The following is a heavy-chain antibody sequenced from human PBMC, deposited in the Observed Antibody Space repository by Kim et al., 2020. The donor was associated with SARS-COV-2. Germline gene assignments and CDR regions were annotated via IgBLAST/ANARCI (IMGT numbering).Heavy chain of an antibody. CDR1: GFNFSTYA. CDR3: AKVSKVQYSSDWYGVSRWLDP. V-gene: IGHV3-23*01. D-gene: IGHD6-13*01. CDR2: ISGSGYST. J-gene: IGHJ5*02. Sequence: GGSLRLSCAASGFNFSTYAMSWVRQAPGKGLEWVSVISGSGYSTYYADSVKGRFTISRDNSKNTLYLQMNSLRAEDTAVYFCAKVSKVQYSSDWYGVSRWLDPWGQGTLVTVSS.